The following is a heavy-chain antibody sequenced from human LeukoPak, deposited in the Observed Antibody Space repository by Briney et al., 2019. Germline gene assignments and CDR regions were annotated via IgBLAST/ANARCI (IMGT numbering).Heavy chain of an antibody. CDR2: ISNDGNNK. V-gene: IGHV3-30*18. CDR3: AKDQTPYY. CDR1: GFPFSTYG. Sequence: GMSLRLSCAASGFPFSTYGMHWVRQAPGKGLEWVAAISNDGNNKFYADSVKGRFTISRDNSKNTLYLQMNSLRAEDTAVYFCAKDQTPYYWGQGTLVTVSS. J-gene: IGHJ4*02.